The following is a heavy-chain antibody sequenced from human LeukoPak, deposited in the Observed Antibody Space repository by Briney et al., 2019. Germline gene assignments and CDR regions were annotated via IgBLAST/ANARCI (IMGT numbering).Heavy chain of an antibody. CDR2: INPNSGGT. CDR1: RGTFSSYA. J-gene: IGHJ5*02. CDR3: ASGGSAHQFDP. D-gene: IGHD3-16*01. V-gene: IGHV1-2*02. Sequence: ASVKVSCKASRGTFSSYAIIWVRQAPGQGLEWMGWINPNSGGTNYAQKFQGRVTMTRDTSISTAYMELSRLRSDDTAVYYCASGGSAHQFDPWGQGTLVTVSS.